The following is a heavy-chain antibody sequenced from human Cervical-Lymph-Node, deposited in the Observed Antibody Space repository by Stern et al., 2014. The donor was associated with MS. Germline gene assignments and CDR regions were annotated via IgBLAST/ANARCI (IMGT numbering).Heavy chain of an antibody. CDR2: IMPILGTS. V-gene: IGHV1-69*01. CDR3: ARHLGSHESGWFDP. Sequence: VQLVESGAEVKKPGSSVKVSCQASGGTLISYPISWVRQAPGQGLEVLGGIMPILGTSNYAHKFQGRVTITADESTTTIYMELRSLKSEDTAVYYCARHLGSHESGWFDPWGQGTLVTVSS. D-gene: IGHD1-26*01. J-gene: IGHJ5*02. CDR1: GGTLISYP.